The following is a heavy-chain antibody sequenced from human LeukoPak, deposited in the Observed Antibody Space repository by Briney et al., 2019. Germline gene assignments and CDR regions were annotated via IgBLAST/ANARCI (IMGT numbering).Heavy chain of an antibody. D-gene: IGHD3-22*01. J-gene: IGHJ4*02. CDR3: AKVYDSSGWEIYFDY. Sequence: GGSLRLSCAASGFTFSSYGMHWVRQAPGKGLGWVAVISYDGSNKYYADSVKGRFTISRDNSKNTLYLQMNSLRAEDTAVYYCAKVYDSSGWEIYFDYWGQGTLVTVSS. V-gene: IGHV3-30*18. CDR2: ISYDGSNK. CDR1: GFTFSSYG.